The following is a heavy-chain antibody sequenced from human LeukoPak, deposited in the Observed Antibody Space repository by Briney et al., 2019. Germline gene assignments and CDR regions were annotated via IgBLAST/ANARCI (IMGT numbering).Heavy chain of an antibody. CDR1: GGTFSSYA. CDR3: ASHYYDSSGYGYYYYYMDV. Sequence: SVKVSCKASGGTFSSYAISWVRQAPGEGLEWMGGIIPIFGTANYAQKFQGRVTITADKSTSTAYMELSSLRSEDTAVYYCASHYYDSSGYGYYYYYMDVWGKGTTVTVSS. D-gene: IGHD3-22*01. CDR2: IIPIFGTA. J-gene: IGHJ6*03. V-gene: IGHV1-69*06.